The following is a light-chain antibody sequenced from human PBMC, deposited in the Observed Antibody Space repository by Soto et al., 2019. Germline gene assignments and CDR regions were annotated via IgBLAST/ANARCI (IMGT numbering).Light chain of an antibody. CDR1: SSDVGGSNH. CDR2: EVS. Sequence: QSALTQPRSVSGSPGQSVTISCTGTSSDVGGSNHVSWYQHHPGKAPKFMIYEVSKRPSGVPDRFSGSKSGNTASLTVSGLQAEDEADYYCSSYAGSNNTYVFGTGTKVTVL. V-gene: IGLV2-8*01. J-gene: IGLJ1*01. CDR3: SSYAGSNNTYV.